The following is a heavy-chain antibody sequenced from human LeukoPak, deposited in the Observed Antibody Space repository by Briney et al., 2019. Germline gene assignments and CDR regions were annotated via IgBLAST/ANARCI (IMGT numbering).Heavy chain of an antibody. CDR3: ARGSGSNWFDP. Sequence: SETLSLTCAVYGGSFSGYYWSWIRQPPRKGLEWIGEINHSGSTNYNPSLKSRVTISVDTSKNQFSLKLSSVTAADTAVYYCARGSGSNWFDPWGQGTLVTVSS. D-gene: IGHD3-10*01. J-gene: IGHJ5*02. V-gene: IGHV4-34*01. CDR2: INHSGST. CDR1: GGSFSGYY.